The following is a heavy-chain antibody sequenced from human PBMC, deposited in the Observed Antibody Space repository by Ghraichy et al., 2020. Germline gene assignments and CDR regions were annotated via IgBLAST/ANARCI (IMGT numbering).Heavy chain of an antibody. Sequence: SGPTLVKPTQTLTLTCTFSGFSLSTSGVGVGWIRQPPGKALEWLALIYWDDDKRYSPSLKSRLTITKDTSKNQVVLSMTNMDPVDTATYYCAHRRLFGVTNWCDPWGQGTLVTVPS. CDR3: AHRRLFGVTNWCDP. CDR2: IYWDDDK. CDR1: GFSLSTSGVG. J-gene: IGHJ5*02. D-gene: IGHD3-3*01. V-gene: IGHV2-5*02.